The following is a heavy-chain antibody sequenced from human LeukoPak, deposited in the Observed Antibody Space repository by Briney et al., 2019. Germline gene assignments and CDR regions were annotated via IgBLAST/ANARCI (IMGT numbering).Heavy chain of an antibody. V-gene: IGHV3-74*03. J-gene: IGHJ4*02. Sequence: GGSLILSCAASGFTISSSWMHWVRQAPGKGPEWVSRISSDGSSTTYADSVKGRFTVSKDNATNTLYLQLNSLRTEDTAVYYCLSVMGVPVWGQGSLVTVSS. CDR2: ISSDGSST. CDR3: LSVMGVPV. D-gene: IGHD1-26*01. CDR1: GFTISSSW.